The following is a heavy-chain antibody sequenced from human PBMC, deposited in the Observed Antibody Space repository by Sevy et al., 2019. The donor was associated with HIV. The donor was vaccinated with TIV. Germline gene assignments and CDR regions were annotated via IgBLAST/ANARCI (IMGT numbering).Heavy chain of an antibody. V-gene: IGHV3-21*01. J-gene: IGHJ4*02. CDR3: AGAAAGTIFDY. D-gene: IGHD6-13*01. CDR1: GFTFSSYS. Sequence: GGSLRLSCAASGFTFSSYSMNWVRQDPGKGLEWVSSISSSSSYIYYADSVKGRFTISRDNAKNSLYLQMNSLRAEDTAVYYCAGAAAGTIFDYWGQGTLVTVSS. CDR2: ISSSSSYI.